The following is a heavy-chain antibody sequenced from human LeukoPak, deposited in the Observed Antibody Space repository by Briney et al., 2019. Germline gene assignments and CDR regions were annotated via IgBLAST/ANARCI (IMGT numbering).Heavy chain of an antibody. D-gene: IGHD6-19*01. CDR1: GGSISSYY. CDR2: IYYSGST. Sequence: PSETLSLTCTVSGGSISSYYWSWIRQPPGKGLEWIGYIYYSGSTNYNPSLKSRVTISVDTSKNQFSLKLSSVTAADTAVYYCARHSSGWYKMGVDYWGQGTLVTVSS. CDR3: ARHSSGWYKMGVDY. J-gene: IGHJ4*02. V-gene: IGHV4-59*01.